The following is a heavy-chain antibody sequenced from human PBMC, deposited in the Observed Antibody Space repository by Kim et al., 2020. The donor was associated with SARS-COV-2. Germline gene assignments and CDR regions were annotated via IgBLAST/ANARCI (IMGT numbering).Heavy chain of an antibody. J-gene: IGHJ6*02. V-gene: IGHV3-15*01. CDR3: TTDGSYYYYGMDV. Sequence: GGSLRHSCAASGFTFSNAWMSWVRQAPGKGLEWVGRIKSKTDGGTTDYAAPVKGRFTISRDDSKNTLYLQMNSLKTEDTAVYYCTTDGSYYYYGMDVWGQGTTVTVSS. D-gene: IGHD2-15*01. CDR1: GFTFSNAW. CDR2: IKSKTDGGTT.